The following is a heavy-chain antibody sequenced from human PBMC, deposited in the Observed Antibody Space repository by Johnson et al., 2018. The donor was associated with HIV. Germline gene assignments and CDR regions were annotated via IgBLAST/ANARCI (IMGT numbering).Heavy chain of an antibody. V-gene: IGHV3-64*07. D-gene: IGHD4-23*01. CDR3: AIPYFFDSGNYR. J-gene: IGHJ3*01. Sequence: VQLVESGGGLVKPGGSLRLPCAASGFTFSSYAMHWVRQAPGEGLEYVSAISRDGVNTFYADSVKDRFTIFRDNSKNTLYLQMGSLRPEDMGIYYCAIPYFFDSGNYRWGQGTVVTVSS. CDR2: ISRDGVNT. CDR1: GFTFSSYA.